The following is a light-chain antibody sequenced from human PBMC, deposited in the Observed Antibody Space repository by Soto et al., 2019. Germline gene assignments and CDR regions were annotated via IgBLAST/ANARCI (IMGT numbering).Light chain of an antibody. CDR3: HQRSTWPFT. CDR2: DAS. CDR1: QSISSY. V-gene: IGKV3-11*01. Sequence: EIVLTQSPATLPLSPGERATLSCRASQSISSYLAWYQQKPDQAPRLLIYDASNRATGIPARFSGSGSGTDFTLTISSLEPEDFAVYYCHQRSTWPFTFGPGT. J-gene: IGKJ3*01.